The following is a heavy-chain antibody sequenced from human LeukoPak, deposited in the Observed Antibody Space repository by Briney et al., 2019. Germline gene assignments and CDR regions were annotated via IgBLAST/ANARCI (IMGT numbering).Heavy chain of an antibody. Sequence: GGSPRLSCAASGFTFSSYSMNWVRQAPGKGLEWVSYISSSSSTIYYADSVKGRFTISRDNAKNSLYLQMNSLRAEDTAVYYCARDSPLGPDYWGQGTLVTVSS. V-gene: IGHV3-48*04. CDR3: ARDSPLGPDY. D-gene: IGHD6-6*01. CDR2: ISSSSSTI. CDR1: GFTFSSYS. J-gene: IGHJ4*02.